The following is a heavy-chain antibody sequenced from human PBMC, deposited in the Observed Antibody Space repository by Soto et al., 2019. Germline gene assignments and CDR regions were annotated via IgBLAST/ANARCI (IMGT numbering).Heavy chain of an antibody. CDR3: ARGPAGTTGWFDP. V-gene: IGHV3-33*01. D-gene: IGHD1-1*01. Sequence: QVQLVESGGGVVQPGRSLRLSCAASGFTFSSYGMHWVRQAPGKRLEWVAVIWYDGSNKYYADSVKGRFTISRDNSKNTLYLQMNSLRAEDTAVYYCARGPAGTTGWFDPWGQGTLVTVSS. J-gene: IGHJ5*02. CDR1: GFTFSSYG. CDR2: IWYDGSNK.